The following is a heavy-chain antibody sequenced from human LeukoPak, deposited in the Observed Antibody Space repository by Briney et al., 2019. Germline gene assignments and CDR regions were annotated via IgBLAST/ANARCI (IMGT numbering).Heavy chain of an antibody. Sequence: GRSLRLSCAASGFTFSSYGMHWVRQAPGKGLEWVAVIWYDGSDKYYADSVKGRFTISRDNSKNTLYLQMNSLRAEDTAVYYCARDQDFRSGQYRRDFDYWGQGTLVTVSS. D-gene: IGHD3-3*01. J-gene: IGHJ4*02. CDR1: GFTFSSYG. V-gene: IGHV3-33*01. CDR2: IWYDGSDK. CDR3: ARDQDFRSGQYRRDFDY.